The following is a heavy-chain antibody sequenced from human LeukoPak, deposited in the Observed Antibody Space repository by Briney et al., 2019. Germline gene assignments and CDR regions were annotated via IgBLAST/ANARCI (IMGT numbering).Heavy chain of an antibody. CDR3: VSRDYPADY. CDR2: INRDGSST. D-gene: IGHD4-11*01. CDR1: GFTFSSYW. J-gene: IGHJ4*02. V-gene: IGHV3-74*01. Sequence: PGGSLRLSCAASGFTFSSYWMHWVRQAPGKGLVWVSRINRDGSSTNYADSVKGRFTISRDNAKNTLYLQMKSLRAEDTAVYYCVSRDYPADYWGQGTLVTVSS.